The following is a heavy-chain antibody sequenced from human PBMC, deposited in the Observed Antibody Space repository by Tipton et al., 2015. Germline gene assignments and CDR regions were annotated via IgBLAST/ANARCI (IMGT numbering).Heavy chain of an antibody. CDR2: INPNGGNT. CDR3: ARLRGYYYTEDDY. Sequence: QSGAEVKKPGASVKISCKASGYTFTSRYVHWVRQAPGQGLEWRGIINPNGGNTNYAQRFQGRLAMTSDTSTSTLYMEVSDLKSEDTAVYYCARLRGYYYTEDDYWGQGSLVIVSS. J-gene: IGHJ4*02. CDR1: GYTFTSRY. D-gene: IGHD3-22*01. V-gene: IGHV1-46*01.